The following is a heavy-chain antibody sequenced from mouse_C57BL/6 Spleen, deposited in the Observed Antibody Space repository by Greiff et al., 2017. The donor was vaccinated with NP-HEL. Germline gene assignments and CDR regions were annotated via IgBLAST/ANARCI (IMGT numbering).Heavy chain of an antibody. CDR1: GYTFTDYY. CDR3: AREDYYFFDY. CDR2: INPNNGGT. V-gene: IGHV1-26*01. Sequence: EVQLQQSGPELVKPGASVKISCKASGYTFTDYYMNWVKQSHGKSLEWIGDINPNNGGTSYNQKFKGKATLTVDKSSSTAYMELRSLTSEDSAVYYCAREDYYFFDYWGQGTTLTVSS. D-gene: IGHD1-1*02. J-gene: IGHJ2*01.